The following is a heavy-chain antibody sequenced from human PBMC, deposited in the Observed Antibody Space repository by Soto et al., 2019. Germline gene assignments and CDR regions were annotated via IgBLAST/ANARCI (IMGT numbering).Heavy chain of an antibody. J-gene: IGHJ6*02. CDR1: GDSVSSGASH. CDR2: IHHNATA. D-gene: IGHD3-9*01. CDR3: ARLDRSTSTIGV. Sequence: QVQLQESGPGLLKPSETLSLTCTLSGDSVSSGASHWTLIRQSPGKELEWIGYIHHNATADCNPSLKGRVSISVDTSTNQFSLKLTSATTADTAVYYCARLDRSTSTIGVWGQGTTVTVSS. V-gene: IGHV4-61*08.